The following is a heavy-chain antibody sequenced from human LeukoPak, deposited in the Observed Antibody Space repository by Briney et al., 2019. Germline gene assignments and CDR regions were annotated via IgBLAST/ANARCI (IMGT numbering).Heavy chain of an antibody. CDR2: INPNSGGT. Sequence: ASVKVSCKASGYTFTGYYLHWVRQAPGQGLEWMGWINPNSGGTNYAQTFQGRVTMTRDTSISTAYMEVSRLRSDDTAVYYCARVGGPGYSSGWYGYWGQGTLVTVSS. CDR1: GYTFTGYY. J-gene: IGHJ4*02. D-gene: IGHD6-19*01. V-gene: IGHV1-2*02. CDR3: ARVGGPGYSSGWYGY.